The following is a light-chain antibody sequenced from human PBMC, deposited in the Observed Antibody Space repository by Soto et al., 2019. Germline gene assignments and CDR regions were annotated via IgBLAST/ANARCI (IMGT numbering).Light chain of an antibody. V-gene: IGKV1-39*01. Sequence: DIQMTQSPSSLSASVGDRVTITCRASQTIRRYLNWYQQKPGKPPKFLIYEASSLQSGVPSRFSGGGSGTDFTLTISSLQPEDFATYYCQQSSSTPQTFGQGTNLEIK. CDR3: QQSSSTPQT. CDR2: EAS. J-gene: IGKJ2*01. CDR1: QTIRRY.